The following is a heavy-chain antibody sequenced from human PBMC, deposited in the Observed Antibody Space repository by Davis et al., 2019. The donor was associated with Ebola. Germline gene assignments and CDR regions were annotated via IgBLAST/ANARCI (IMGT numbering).Heavy chain of an antibody. CDR2: IYHSGST. J-gene: IGHJ5*02. Sequence: SETLSLTCAVYGGSFSGYYWSWIRQPPGKGLEWIGEIYHSGSTNYNPSLKSRVTISVDTSKNQFSLKLSSVTAADTAVYYCARWTGYYDFWSGYYTAKGDWFDPWGQGTLVTVSS. V-gene: IGHV4-34*01. CDR3: ARWTGYYDFWSGYYTAKGDWFDP. D-gene: IGHD3-3*01. CDR1: GGSFSGYY.